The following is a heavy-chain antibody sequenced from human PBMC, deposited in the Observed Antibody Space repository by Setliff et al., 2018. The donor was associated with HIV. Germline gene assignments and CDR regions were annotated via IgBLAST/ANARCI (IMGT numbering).Heavy chain of an antibody. V-gene: IGHV4-38-2*02. CDR1: GYSISNVYY. Sequence: PSETLSLTCPVSGYSISNVYYWGWIRQPPGKGLEWIGSIYYSGSTYYNPSRKSRVTISVDTTKNQFSLKLTSVTAADTVVYYCARGPLDYHDRSGYLDAFDIWGQGTMVTVSS. CDR2: IYYSGST. D-gene: IGHD3-22*01. J-gene: IGHJ3*02. CDR3: ARGPLDYHDRSGYLDAFDI.